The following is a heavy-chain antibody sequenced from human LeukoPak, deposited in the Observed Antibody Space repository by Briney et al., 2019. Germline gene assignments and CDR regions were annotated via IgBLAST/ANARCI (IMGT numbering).Heavy chain of an antibody. V-gene: IGHV1-8*01. J-gene: IGHJ4*02. Sequence: ASVKVSCKASGYTFTSYDINWVRQATGQGLEWVGWMNPNSGNTGYAQKFQGRVTMTRNTSISTAYMELSSLRSEDTAVYYCARVGYYYDSSGPLDYWGQGTLVTVSS. CDR2: MNPNSGNT. D-gene: IGHD3-22*01. CDR1: GYTFTSYD. CDR3: ARVGYYYDSSGPLDY.